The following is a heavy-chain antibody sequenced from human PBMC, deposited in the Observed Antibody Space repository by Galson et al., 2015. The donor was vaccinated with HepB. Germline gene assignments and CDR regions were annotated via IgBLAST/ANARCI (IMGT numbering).Heavy chain of an antibody. V-gene: IGHV3-30*18. CDR3: AKDQEQNLIHCLNS. Sequence: SLRLSCAASGFTFSSYGMHWVRQAPGKGLEWVAVLSYDGNTKIYADSVKGRFTISRDTFKNTLHLQMNSLRPEDAAVYFCAKDQEQNLIHCLNSWGQGTLVTVSS. D-gene: IGHD2-21*02. J-gene: IGHJ5*02. CDR2: LSYDGNTK. CDR1: GFTFSSYG.